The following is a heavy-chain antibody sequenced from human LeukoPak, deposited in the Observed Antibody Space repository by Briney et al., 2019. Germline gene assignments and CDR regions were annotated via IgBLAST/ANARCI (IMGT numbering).Heavy chain of an antibody. D-gene: IGHD6-13*01. J-gene: IGHJ4*02. CDR1: GFAFSTYA. CDR3: ARGLSGYPEY. CDR2: ISYDGSHK. Sequence: GGSLRLSCAASGFAFSTYAMHWVRQAPGKGLGWVAVISYDGSHKYYADSVKGRFTISRDNSKNTLYLYMNTPRAEDTAVYFCARGLSGYPEYWGQGTPVTVSS. V-gene: IGHV3-30*04.